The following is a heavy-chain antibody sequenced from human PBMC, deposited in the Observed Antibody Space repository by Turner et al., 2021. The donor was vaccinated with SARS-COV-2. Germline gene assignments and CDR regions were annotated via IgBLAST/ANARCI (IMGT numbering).Heavy chain of an antibody. CDR2: TYSGGRT. CDR1: GFTVSSNY. D-gene: IGHD6-19*01. Sequence: EVQRVKSGGGLLQRGGSLRLSGAASGFTVSSNYRSWVRQGQGKGLEWGSVTYSGGRTYSADSVKGRFTISRDNSKTTLYLQMNSLRAEDTAVHYCARGYSSGWYQSGAFDIWGQGTMVTVSS. CDR3: ARGYSSGWYQSGAFDI. J-gene: IGHJ3*02. V-gene: IGHV3-53*01.